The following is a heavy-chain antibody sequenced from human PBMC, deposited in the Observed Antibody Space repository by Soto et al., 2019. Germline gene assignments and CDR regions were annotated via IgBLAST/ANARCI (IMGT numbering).Heavy chain of an antibody. Sequence: GGSLRLSCAASGFTFSSYAMSWVRQAPGKGLEWVSAISGIGGSTYYADSVKGRFTISRDNSKNTLYLQMNSLTAEDTAVYYCAKARYGYSSSWYGGIYFDYWGQGTLVTVSS. J-gene: IGHJ4*02. CDR2: ISGIGGST. V-gene: IGHV3-23*01. CDR3: AKARYGYSSSWYGGIYFDY. CDR1: GFTFSSYA. D-gene: IGHD6-13*01.